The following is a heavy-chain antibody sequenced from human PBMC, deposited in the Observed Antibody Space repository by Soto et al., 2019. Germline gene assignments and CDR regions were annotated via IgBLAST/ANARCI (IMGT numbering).Heavy chain of an antibody. D-gene: IGHD3-22*01. CDR2: IYHSVIT. CDR1: GYSISSGYY. V-gene: IGHV4-38-2*01. J-gene: IGHJ4*02. CDR3: ARVYSDSSGYYYSDYFDY. Sequence: PSETLSLTCAVSGYSISSGYYWGWLRPPPGKGLEWIGSIYHSVITYYNPSLKSRVTISVDTAKNPFSLKLSSVTAADTAVYYFARVYSDSSGYYYSDYFDYWGQGTLVTVS.